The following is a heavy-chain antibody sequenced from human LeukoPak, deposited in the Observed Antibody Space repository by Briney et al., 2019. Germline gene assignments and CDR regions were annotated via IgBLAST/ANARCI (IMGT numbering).Heavy chain of an antibody. J-gene: IGHJ6*03. CDR3: ARDRPQQWLVRGQRGYYYYMDV. Sequence: ASVKVSCKVSGYTLTELSMHWVRQAPGKGLEWMGGFDPEDGETIYAQKFQGRVTMTEDTSTDTAYMELSSLRSEDTAVYYCARDRPQQWLVRGQRGYYYYMDVWGKGTTVTISS. V-gene: IGHV1-24*01. D-gene: IGHD6-19*01. CDR1: GYTLTELS. CDR2: FDPEDGET.